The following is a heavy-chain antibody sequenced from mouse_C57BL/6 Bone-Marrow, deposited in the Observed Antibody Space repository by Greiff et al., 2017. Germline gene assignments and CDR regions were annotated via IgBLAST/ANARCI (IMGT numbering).Heavy chain of an antibody. CDR3: ARGWSWFAY. V-gene: IGHV1-82*01. Sequence: VQLQQSGPELVKPGASVKISCKASGYAFSSSWMNWVKQRPGKGLEWIGRSYPGDGDTNYNGKFKGKATLTADKSSSTAYMQLSSLTSVDSAVSFCARGWSWFAYWGQGALVTVSA. J-gene: IGHJ3*01. D-gene: IGHD2-3*01. CDR1: GYAFSSSW. CDR2: SYPGDGDT.